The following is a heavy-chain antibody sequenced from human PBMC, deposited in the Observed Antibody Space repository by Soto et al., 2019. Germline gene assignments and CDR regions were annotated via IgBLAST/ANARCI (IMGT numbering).Heavy chain of an antibody. J-gene: IGHJ4*02. V-gene: IGHV4-39*01. CDR3: ARHIYDFWSGYTPFDY. CDR1: GGSISSSSYY. Sequence: PSETLSLTCTVSGGSISSSSYYWGWIRQPPGKGLEWIGSIYYSGSTYYNPSLKSRVTISVDTSKNQFSLKLSSVTAADTAVYYCARHIYDFWSGYTPFDYWGQGTLVTVSS. CDR2: IYYSGST. D-gene: IGHD3-3*01.